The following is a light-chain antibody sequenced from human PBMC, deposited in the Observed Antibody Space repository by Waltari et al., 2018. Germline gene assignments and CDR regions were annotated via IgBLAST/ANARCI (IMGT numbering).Light chain of an antibody. CDR2: EGS. CDR1: SSDVGNYNL. V-gene: IGLV2-23*01. Sequence: QSALTQPASVSGSPGQSITISCIATSSDVGNYNLVSWYQQYPGKAPKLMIYEGSKRPSGVSNRFSGSKSGNTASLTISGLQAEDEADYHCCSYAGSTTLVFGGGTKLTVL. J-gene: IGLJ2*01. CDR3: CSYAGSTTLV.